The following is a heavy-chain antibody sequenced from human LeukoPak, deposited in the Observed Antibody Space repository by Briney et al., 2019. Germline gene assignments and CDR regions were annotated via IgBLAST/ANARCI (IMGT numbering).Heavy chain of an antibody. J-gene: IGHJ4*02. Sequence: GGSLRLSCAASGFTFNNAWMSWVRQAPGKGLEWVGRIKSKTDGGTTDYAAPVKGRFTISRDDSKNTLYLQMNSLKTEDTAVYYCTTLNYDILTGYYNYWGQGTLVTVSS. V-gene: IGHV3-15*01. CDR1: GFTFNNAW. CDR2: IKSKTDGGTT. CDR3: TTLNYDILTGYYNY. D-gene: IGHD3-9*01.